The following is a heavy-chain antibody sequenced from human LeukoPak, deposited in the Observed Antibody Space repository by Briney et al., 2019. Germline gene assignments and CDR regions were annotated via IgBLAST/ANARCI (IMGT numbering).Heavy chain of an antibody. V-gene: IGHV5-51*01. D-gene: IGHD3-10*01. CDR3: ARLTMVRGRYGYGMDV. CDR1: GYSFTSYW. CDR2: IYPGDSDT. Sequence: GESLKISCKGSGYSFTSYWIGWVRQMPGKGLEWMGIIYPGDSDTRYSPSFQVQVTISADKSISTAYLQWSSLKASDTAMYYCARLTMVRGRYGYGMDVWGQGTTVTVSS. J-gene: IGHJ6*02.